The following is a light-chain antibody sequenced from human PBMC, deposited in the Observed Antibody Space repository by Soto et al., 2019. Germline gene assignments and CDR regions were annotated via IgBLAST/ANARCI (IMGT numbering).Light chain of an antibody. CDR3: NSYTSSSPYV. CDR1: SSDVGGYNY. Sequence: QSVLTQPASVSGSPGQSITISCTGTSSDVGGYNYVSWYQQHPGIAPKLIIYEVSNRPSGVSNRFSGSKSGNTASLTISGLQAEDEADYYCNSYTSSSPYVFGTGTKVTVL. CDR2: EVS. V-gene: IGLV2-14*01. J-gene: IGLJ1*01.